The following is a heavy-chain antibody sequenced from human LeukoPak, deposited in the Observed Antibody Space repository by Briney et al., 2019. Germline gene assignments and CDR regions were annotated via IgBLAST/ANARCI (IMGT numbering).Heavy chain of an antibody. CDR3: ASSTGTTGSPMLYYYYYYYMDV. CDR1: GGSISSSSYY. D-gene: IGHD1-1*01. Sequence: SETLSLTCTVSGGSISSSSYYWGWIRQPPGKGLEWIGSIYYSGSTYYNPSLKSRVTISVDTSKNQFSLKLSSVTAADTAVYYCASSTGTTGSPMLYYYYYYYMDVWGKGTTVTVSS. V-gene: IGHV4-39*07. CDR2: IYYSGST. J-gene: IGHJ6*03.